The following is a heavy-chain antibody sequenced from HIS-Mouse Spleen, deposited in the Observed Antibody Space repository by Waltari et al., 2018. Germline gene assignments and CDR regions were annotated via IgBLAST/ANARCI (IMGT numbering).Heavy chain of an antibody. CDR3: ARVNGIAVAGTDAFDI. CDR2: ISYDGSNK. CDR1: GSTFSSYA. D-gene: IGHD6-19*01. V-gene: IGHV3-30-3*01. J-gene: IGHJ3*02. Sequence: QVQLVESLGGVVQPCGSLRLSCAASGSTFSSYAMHWVRQAPGKGLEWVAVISYDGSNKYYADSVKGRFTISRDNSKNTLYLQMNSLRAEDTAVYYCARVNGIAVAGTDAFDIWGQGTMVTVSS.